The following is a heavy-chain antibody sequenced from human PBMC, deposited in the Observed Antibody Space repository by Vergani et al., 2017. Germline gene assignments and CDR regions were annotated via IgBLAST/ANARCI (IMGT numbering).Heavy chain of an antibody. Sequence: QVQLVESGGGVVQRGGSLRLSCATSGVTLSNYDMQWIRQGPGKGLEFVAFIQFDGSNQYYAYSVKGRFTLSRDFSKNTLYLQMNSLRTDDTGTYYCAKHFRGWGIDYWGQGTQVIVSS. CDR1: GVTLSNYD. J-gene: IGHJ4*02. D-gene: IGHD3-16*01. CDR3: AKHFRGWGIDY. V-gene: IGHV3-30*02. CDR2: IQFDGSNQ.